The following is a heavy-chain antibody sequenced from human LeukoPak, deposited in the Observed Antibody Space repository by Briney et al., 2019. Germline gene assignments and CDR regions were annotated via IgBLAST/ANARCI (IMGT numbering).Heavy chain of an antibody. J-gene: IGHJ4*02. CDR3: ARGAMATTPFFDY. V-gene: IGHV4-4*02. CDR2: VYYTGST. Sequence: SETLSLTCAVSGXSISSHNWWSWVRQPPGKGLEWIGYVYYTGSTNFNPSLKSRVTMSLDTSRNQFSLKLTSLTAADTAVYYCARGAMATTPFFDYWGQGTLVTVSS. CDR1: GXSISSHNW. D-gene: IGHD5-24*01.